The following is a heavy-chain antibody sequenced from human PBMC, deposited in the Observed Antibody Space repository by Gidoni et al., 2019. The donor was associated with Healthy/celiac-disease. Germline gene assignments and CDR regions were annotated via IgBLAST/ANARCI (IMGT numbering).Heavy chain of an antibody. CDR3: AKDYYYDSSPDY. Sequence: QVQLVESGGGLVQPGRSLRLSCSASGFPFSSYGMHWVRQAPGKGLEWVAVISYDGSNKYYADSVKGRFTISRDNSKNTLYLQMNSLRAEDTAVYYCAKDYYYDSSPDYWGQGTLVTVSS. D-gene: IGHD3-22*01. J-gene: IGHJ4*02. V-gene: IGHV3-30*18. CDR2: ISYDGSNK. CDR1: GFPFSSYG.